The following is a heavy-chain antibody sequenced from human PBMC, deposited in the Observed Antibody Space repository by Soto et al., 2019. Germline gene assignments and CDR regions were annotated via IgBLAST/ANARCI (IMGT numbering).Heavy chain of an antibody. CDR2: ISSSSSTI. CDR3: ARDFVTYDFWSGYHGGFDY. V-gene: IGHV3-48*01. J-gene: IGHJ4*02. CDR1: GFTFSSYS. Sequence: PGGSLRLSCAASGFTFSSYSMNWVRQAPGKGLEWVSYISSSSSTIYYADSVKGRFTISRDNAKNSLYLQMNSLRAEDTAVYYCARDFVTYDFWSGYHGGFDYWGQGTLVTVSS. D-gene: IGHD3-3*01.